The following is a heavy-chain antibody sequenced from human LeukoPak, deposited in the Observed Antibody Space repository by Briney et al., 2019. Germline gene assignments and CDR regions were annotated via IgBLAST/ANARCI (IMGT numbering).Heavy chain of an antibody. J-gene: IGHJ5*02. CDR3: VKGGDYGDPFDP. V-gene: IGHV3-64D*06. CDR2: ISSNGGST. D-gene: IGHD4-17*01. CDR1: GFTFSSYA. Sequence: GGSLSLSCSASGFTFSSYAMHWVRQAPGKGLEYVSAISSNGGSTYYADSVKGRFTISRDNSKNTLYLQMSSLRAEDTAVYYCVKGGDYGDPFDPWGQGTLVTVSS.